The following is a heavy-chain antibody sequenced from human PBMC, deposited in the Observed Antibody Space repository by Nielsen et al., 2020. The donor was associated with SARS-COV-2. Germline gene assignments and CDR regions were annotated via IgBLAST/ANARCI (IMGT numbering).Heavy chain of an antibody. D-gene: IGHD5-18*01. Sequence: GVSLTISCAASGFTFDDYAMHWVRQAPGKGLEWVSLISGDGGSTYYADSVKGRFTISRDNSKNSLYLQMNSLRTEDTALYYCAKDKRVQLWLPYYYYYYGMDVWGQGTTVTVSS. V-gene: IGHV3-43*02. CDR2: ISGDGGST. CDR1: GFTFDDYA. CDR3: AKDKRVQLWLPYYYYYYGMDV. J-gene: IGHJ6*02.